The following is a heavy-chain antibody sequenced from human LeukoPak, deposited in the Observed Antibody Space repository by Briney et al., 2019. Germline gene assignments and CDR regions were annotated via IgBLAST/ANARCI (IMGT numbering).Heavy chain of an antibody. J-gene: IGHJ4*02. CDR2: INPNSGGT. CDR3: ARMPYPYDCSGGSCYGDY. Sequence: GASVKVSCKASGGTFSSYAISWVRQAPGQGLEWMGWINPNSGGTNYAQKFQGRVTMTRDTSISTAYMELSRLRSDDTAVYYCARMPYPYDCSGGSCYGDYWGQGTLVTVSS. V-gene: IGHV1-2*02. D-gene: IGHD2-15*01. CDR1: GGTFSSYA.